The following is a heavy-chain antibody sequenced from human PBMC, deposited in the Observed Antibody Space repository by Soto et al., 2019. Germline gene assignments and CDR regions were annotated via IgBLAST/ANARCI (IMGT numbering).Heavy chain of an antibody. D-gene: IGHD1-1*01. CDR3: ARDRATAKTSGWDACDL. V-gene: IGHV3-21*06. CDR2: ISSNANYI. CDR1: GFTLSSHS. J-gene: IGHJ3*01. Sequence: GGSLRLSCVCSGFTLSSHSMNCVRQAPGKGLEWVSFISSNANYIHFADSVKGRFTISRDNAKNSLYLQMNSLRAEDTAVYYCARDRATAKTSGWDACDLWRHGATVTXS.